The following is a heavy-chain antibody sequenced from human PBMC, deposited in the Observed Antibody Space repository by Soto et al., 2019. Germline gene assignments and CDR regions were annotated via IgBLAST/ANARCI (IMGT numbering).Heavy chain of an antibody. V-gene: IGHV4-34*01. J-gene: IGHJ4*02. Sequence: PSETLSLTCAVYGGSFSGYYWSWIRQPPGKGLEWIGEINHSGSTNYNPSLKSRVTISVDTSKNQFSLKLSSVTAADTAVYYCARAGRFEVVTIFDYWGRGTLVTVSS. CDR2: INHSGST. CDR1: GGSFSGYY. D-gene: IGHD3-3*01. CDR3: ARAGRFEVVTIFDY.